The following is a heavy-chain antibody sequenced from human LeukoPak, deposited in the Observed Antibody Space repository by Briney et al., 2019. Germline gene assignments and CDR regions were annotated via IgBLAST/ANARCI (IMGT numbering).Heavy chain of an antibody. Sequence: PGGSLRLSCAASGFTFTKYWMTWVRQAPGKGLEWVGNIKQDGSDKNYMDSVKGRFTISRDTSRNTLFLQMNSLRTEDTAVYYCAKDWGQVPASISGHWGQGTLVTVSS. CDR1: GFTFTKYW. D-gene: IGHD2-2*01. J-gene: IGHJ1*01. V-gene: IGHV3-7*01. CDR2: IKQDGSDK. CDR3: AKDWGQVPASISGH.